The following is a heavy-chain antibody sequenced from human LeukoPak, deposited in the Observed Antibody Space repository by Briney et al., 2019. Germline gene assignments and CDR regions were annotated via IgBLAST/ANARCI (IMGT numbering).Heavy chain of an antibody. CDR2: ISWDGGST. CDR1: GFTFDDYA. Sequence: GGSLRLSCAASGFTFDDYAMHWVRQAPGKGLEWVSLISWDGGSTYYADSVKGRFTISRDNSKNTLYLQMNSLRAEDTAVYYCAKWPRDIYIVVVPAAIDYWGQGTLVTVSS. V-gene: IGHV3-43D*03. J-gene: IGHJ4*02. D-gene: IGHD2-2*01. CDR3: AKWPRDIYIVVVPAAIDY.